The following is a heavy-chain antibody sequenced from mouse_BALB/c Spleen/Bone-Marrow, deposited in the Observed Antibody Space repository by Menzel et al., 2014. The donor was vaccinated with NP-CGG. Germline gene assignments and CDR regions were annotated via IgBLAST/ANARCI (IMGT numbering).Heavy chain of an antibody. J-gene: IGHJ3*01. CDR2: IDPSDSYT. CDR3: TRRDNTVERAWFAY. Sequence: QVQLQQSGAELVKPGASVKMSCKASGYTFTSYWMHWVKQRPGQGLEWIGTIDPSDSYTSYNQKFKGKATLTVDTSSSTAYMQLSSLTSEDSAVYYCTRRDNTVERAWFAYWGQGTLVTVSA. CDR1: GYTFTSYW. D-gene: IGHD1-1*01. V-gene: IGHV1S127*01.